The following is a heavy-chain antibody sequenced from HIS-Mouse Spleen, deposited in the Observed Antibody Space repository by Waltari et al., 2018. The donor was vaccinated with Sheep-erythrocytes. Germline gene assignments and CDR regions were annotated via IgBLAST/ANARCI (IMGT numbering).Heavy chain of an antibody. CDR1: GDSISSSSYY. D-gene: IGHD5-18*01. V-gene: IGHV4-39*01. J-gene: IGHJ4*02. CDR3: ARHKDTAMVHFDY. CDR2: IYYSGST. Sequence: QLQLQESGPGLVKPSETLSLTCPVSGDSISSSSYYWGWIRQPPGKGLEWIGSIYYSGSTYYNPSLKSRVTISVDTSKNQFSLKLSSVTAADTAVYYCARHKDTAMVHFDYWGQGTLVTVSS.